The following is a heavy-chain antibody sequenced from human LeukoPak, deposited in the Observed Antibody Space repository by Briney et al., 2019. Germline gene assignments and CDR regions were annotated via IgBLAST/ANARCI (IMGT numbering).Heavy chain of an antibody. D-gene: IGHD3-22*01. CDR2: IYTSGST. J-gene: IGHJ4*02. CDR1: GGSISSYY. V-gene: IGHV4-4*07. Sequence: PSETLSLTCTVSGGSISSYYWSWIRQPAGKGLEWIGRIYTSGSTNYNPSLKSRVTMSVDTSKNQFSLKLSSVTAADTAVYYCARERYYYDSSAADYWGQGTLVTVSS. CDR3: ARERYYYDSSAADY.